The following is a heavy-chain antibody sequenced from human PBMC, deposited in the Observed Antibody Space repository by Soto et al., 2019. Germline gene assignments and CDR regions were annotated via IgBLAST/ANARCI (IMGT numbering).Heavy chain of an antibody. V-gene: IGHV3-73*01. Sequence: EVQLVESGGGLVQPGGSLKLSCAASGFTFSGSAMHWVRQASGKGLEWVGRIRSKANSYATAYAASVKGRFTIPRDDSKNTAYLQMNSLKTEDTAVYYCTTVQQLSFAYWGQGTLVTVSS. J-gene: IGHJ4*02. CDR2: IRSKANSYAT. CDR1: GFTFSGSA. CDR3: TTVQQLSFAY. D-gene: IGHD6-13*01.